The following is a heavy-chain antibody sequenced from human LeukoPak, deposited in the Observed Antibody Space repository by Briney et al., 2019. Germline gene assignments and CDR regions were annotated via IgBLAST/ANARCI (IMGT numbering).Heavy chain of an antibody. D-gene: IGHD2-15*01. J-gene: IGHJ3*02. Sequence: SETLSLTCTVSGGSISSYYWSWIRQPPGKGLEWIGYIYYSGSTNYNPSLKSRVTISVDTSKNQFSLKLSSVTAADTAVYYCARVVRYCSGGSCPYDAFDIGGQGTMVTVSS. CDR2: IYYSGST. CDR1: GGSISSYY. CDR3: ARVVRYCSGGSCPYDAFDI. V-gene: IGHV4-59*01.